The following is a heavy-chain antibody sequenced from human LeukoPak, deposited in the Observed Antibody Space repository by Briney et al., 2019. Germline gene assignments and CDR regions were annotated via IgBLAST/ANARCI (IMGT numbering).Heavy chain of an antibody. CDR2: IYYSGST. CDR1: GGSISSYY. Sequence: SETLSLTCTVSGGSISSYYWSWIRQPPGKGLEWIGYIYYSGSTNYNPSLKSRVTISVHTSKNQFSLKLSSVTAADTAVYYCARGGSIAARLPLDYWGQGTLVTVSS. J-gene: IGHJ4*02. CDR3: ARGGSIAARLPLDY. D-gene: IGHD6-6*01. V-gene: IGHV4-59*01.